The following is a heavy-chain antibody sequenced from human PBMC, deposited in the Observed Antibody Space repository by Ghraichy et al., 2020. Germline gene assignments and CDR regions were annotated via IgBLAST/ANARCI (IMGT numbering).Heavy chain of an antibody. Sequence: SQTLSLTCAVYGGSFSGYYWSWIRQPPGKGLEWIGEINHSGSTNYNPSLKSRVTISVDTSKNQFSLKLSSVTAADTAVYYCARGPYYDSSGYYPEYWGQGTLVTVSS. CDR1: GGSFSGYY. CDR3: ARGPYYDSSGYYPEY. D-gene: IGHD3-22*01. J-gene: IGHJ4*02. CDR2: INHSGST. V-gene: IGHV4-34*01.